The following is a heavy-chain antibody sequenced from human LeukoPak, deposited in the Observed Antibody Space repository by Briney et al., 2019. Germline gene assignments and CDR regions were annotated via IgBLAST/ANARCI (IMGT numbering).Heavy chain of an antibody. V-gene: IGHV3-7*01. Sequence: PGGSLRLSCAASGFTFSSYWMSWVRQAPGKGLEWVANIKQDGSEKYYVDSVKGRFTISRDNAKNSLYLQMNSLRAEDTAVYYCAREGARPDDYYYYYMDVWGKGTTVTVSS. D-gene: IGHD6-6*01. CDR1: GFTFSSYW. J-gene: IGHJ6*03. CDR2: IKQDGSEK. CDR3: AREGARPDDYYYYYMDV.